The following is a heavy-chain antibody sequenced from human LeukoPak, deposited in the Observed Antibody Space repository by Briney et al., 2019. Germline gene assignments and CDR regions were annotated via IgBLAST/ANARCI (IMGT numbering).Heavy chain of an antibody. D-gene: IGHD2-8*02. CDR3: AREDPSGPSGYFDY. V-gene: IGHV4-4*07. CDR2: IYTSGST. CDR1: GGSFSGYY. Sequence: PSETLSLTCAVYGGSFSGYYWSWIRQPAGKGLEWVGRIYTSGSTNYNPSLKSRVTISVDKSKNQFSLKLSSVTAADTAVYYCAREDPSGPSGYFDYWGQGTLVTVSS. J-gene: IGHJ4*02.